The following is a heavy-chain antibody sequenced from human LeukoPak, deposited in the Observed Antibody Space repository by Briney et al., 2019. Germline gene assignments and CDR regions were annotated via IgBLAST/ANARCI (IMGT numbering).Heavy chain of an antibody. J-gene: IGHJ4*02. V-gene: IGHV3-21*01. CDR3: ARGHTAVTRHFDF. CDR2: ISSSSSYI. CDR1: GFTFSSYS. D-gene: IGHD4-17*01. Sequence: PGGSLRLSCAASGFTFSSYSMNWVRQAPGKGLEWVSSISSSSSYIYYADSVKGRFTISRDNAKNPLYLQMNSLRAEDTAVYYCARGHTAVTRHFDFWGQGTLVTVSS.